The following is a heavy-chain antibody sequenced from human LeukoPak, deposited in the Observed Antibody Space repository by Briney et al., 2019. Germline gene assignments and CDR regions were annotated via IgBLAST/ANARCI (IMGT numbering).Heavy chain of an antibody. J-gene: IGHJ4*02. CDR1: GRSFSGYY. D-gene: IGHD4-17*01. V-gene: IGHV4-59*10. Sequence: SETLSLTCAFYGRSFSGYYWSWIRQPRGKGLEWIGRIYTSGSTNYNPSLKSRVTISVDKSKNQFSLKLSSVTAADTAVYYCESDTVTSDYWGQGTLVTVSS. CDR3: ESDTVTSDY. CDR2: IYTSGST.